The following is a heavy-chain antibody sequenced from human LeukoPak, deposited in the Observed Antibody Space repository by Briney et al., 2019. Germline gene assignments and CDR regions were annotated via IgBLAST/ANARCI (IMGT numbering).Heavy chain of an antibody. CDR3: ARQRLYSSSIDP. J-gene: IGHJ5*02. Sequence: PSETLSLTCTVSGGSISSGSYYWSWIRQPAGKGLEWIGRIYTSGSTNYNPSLKSRVTISVDTSKNQFSLKLSSVTAADTAVYYCARQRLYSSSIDPWGQGTLVTVSS. V-gene: IGHV4-61*02. CDR2: IYTSGST. CDR1: GGSISSGSYY. D-gene: IGHD6-6*01.